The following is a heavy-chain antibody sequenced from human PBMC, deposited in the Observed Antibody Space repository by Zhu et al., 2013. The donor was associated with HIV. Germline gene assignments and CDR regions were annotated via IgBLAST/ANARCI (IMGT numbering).Heavy chain of an antibody. J-gene: IGHJ5*02. V-gene: IGHV1-2*02. CDR2: INPNSGGT. Sequence: QVQLVQSGAEVKKPGASVKVSCKASGYTFTDFHMHWVRQAPGQGLEWMGWINPNSGGTNYAQKFQGRVTMTRDTSISTAYMELSRLRSDDTAVYYCARDWSGWGSWFDPWGPGEPWVTGLL. D-gene: IGHD3-3*01. CDR1: GYTFTDFH. CDR3: ARDWSGWGSWFDP.